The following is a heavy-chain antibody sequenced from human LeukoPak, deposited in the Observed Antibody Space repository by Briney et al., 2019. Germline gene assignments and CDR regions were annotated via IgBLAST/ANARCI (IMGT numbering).Heavy chain of an antibody. CDR3: AKGANYGSPNRYYFDY. Sequence: GRSLRLSCAASGFTFDDYAMHWVRQAPGKGLEWVSGISWNSGSIGYADSVRGRFTISRDNAKNSLCLQINSLRAEDTALYYCAKGANYGSPNRYYFDYWGQGTLVTVSS. J-gene: IGHJ4*02. D-gene: IGHD3-10*01. CDR2: ISWNSGSI. CDR1: GFTFDDYA. V-gene: IGHV3-9*01.